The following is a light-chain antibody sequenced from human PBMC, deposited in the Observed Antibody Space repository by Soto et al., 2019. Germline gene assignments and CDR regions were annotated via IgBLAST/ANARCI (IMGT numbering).Light chain of an antibody. CDR2: AAS. CDR1: QGISSY. Sequence: DIQLTQSPSFLSAYVGDGVTITCRAGQGISSYLACYQQRPGKAPKLLLYAASTLQSWVPSRFSGSGSGTEVTLTIIILEPEDVATYYCQQFNSYPTFGGGTKVEIK. CDR3: QQFNSYPT. J-gene: IGKJ4*01. V-gene: IGKV1-9*01.